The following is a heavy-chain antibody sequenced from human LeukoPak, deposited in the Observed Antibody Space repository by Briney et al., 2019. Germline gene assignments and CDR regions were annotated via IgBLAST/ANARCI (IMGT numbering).Heavy chain of an antibody. CDR3: ATQSSSWHYLEY. CDR2: IYYGRNY. Sequence: SETLSLTCTVSGDSISSRSYYWGWIRQPPGKGLEWIGRIYYGRNYKWNSSLKSRGTISVDTSKNQFSLKLSSVTAADTAVYYCATQSSSWHYLEYWGQGTLVTVSS. V-gene: IGHV4-39*01. CDR1: GDSISSRSYY. D-gene: IGHD6-13*01. J-gene: IGHJ4*02.